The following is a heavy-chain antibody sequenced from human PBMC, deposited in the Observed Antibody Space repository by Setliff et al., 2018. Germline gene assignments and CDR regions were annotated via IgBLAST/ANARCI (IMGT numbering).Heavy chain of an antibody. D-gene: IGHD3-22*01. CDR3: ARDRISRYYDSGAHAFDI. CDR2: INWNGDRT. Sequence: PGGSLRLSCAASGFTFDVYDLNWVRQAPGKGLEWVSSINWNGDRTGYADSVKGRFTISRDNAKNSLYLQMNRLRAEDTAVYYCARDRISRYYDSGAHAFDIWGQGTMVTVSS. CDR1: GFTFDVYD. J-gene: IGHJ3*02. V-gene: IGHV3-20*04.